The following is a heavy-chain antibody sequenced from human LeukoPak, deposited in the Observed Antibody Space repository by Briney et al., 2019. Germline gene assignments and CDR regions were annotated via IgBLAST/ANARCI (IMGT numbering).Heavy chain of an antibody. CDR3: ASSAGRSGWYYFDY. Sequence: GGSLRLSCVASGITFRHHAMNWVRQAPGKGLEWVSSIFDSGAPSYYADSVRGRFTISRDNSKNMMYLQMNSLRAEDTAVYYCASSAGRSGWYYFDYWGQGTLVTVSS. CDR2: IFDSGAPS. J-gene: IGHJ4*02. D-gene: IGHD6-19*01. CDR1: GITFRHHA. V-gene: IGHV3-23*01.